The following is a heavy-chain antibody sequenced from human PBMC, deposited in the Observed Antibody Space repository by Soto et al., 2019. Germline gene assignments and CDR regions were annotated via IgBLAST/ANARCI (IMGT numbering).Heavy chain of an antibody. CDR3: AKDGLRMEWPHSVDY. CDR1: RFTFSSYG. D-gene: IGHD3-3*01. V-gene: IGHV3-30*18. Sequence: GGSLRLSCAASRFTFSSYGMHWVRQAPGKGLEWVAVISYDGSNKYYADSVKGRFTISRDNSKNTLYLQMNSLRAEDTAVYYCAKDGLRMEWPHSVDYWGQGTLVTVSS. CDR2: ISYDGSNK. J-gene: IGHJ4*02.